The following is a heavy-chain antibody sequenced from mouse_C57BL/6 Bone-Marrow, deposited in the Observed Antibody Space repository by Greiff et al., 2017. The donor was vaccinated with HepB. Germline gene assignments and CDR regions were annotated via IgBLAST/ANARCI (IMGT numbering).Heavy chain of an antibody. CDR2: IDPSDSET. Sequence: QVHVKQPGAELVRPGSSVKLSCKASGYTFTSYWMHWVKQRPIQGLEWIGNIDPSDSETHYNQKFKDKATLTVDKSSSTAYMQLSSLTSEDSAVYYCARGTTVVRAMDYWGQGTSVTVSS. V-gene: IGHV1-52*01. D-gene: IGHD1-1*01. CDR3: ARGTTVVRAMDY. J-gene: IGHJ4*01. CDR1: GYTFTSYW.